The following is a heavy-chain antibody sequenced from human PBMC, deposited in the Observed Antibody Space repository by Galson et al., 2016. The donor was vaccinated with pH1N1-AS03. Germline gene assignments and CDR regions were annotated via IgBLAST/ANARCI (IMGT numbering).Heavy chain of an antibody. D-gene: IGHD5-24*01. CDR1: GYIFTSYW. CDR2: IYPGDPDT. V-gene: IGHV5-51*01. J-gene: IGHJ4*02. Sequence: QSGAEVKKPGESLKISCKTSGYIFTSYWVAWVRHMPGKGLEWMGIIYPGDPDTRYSPSFQGQVTISADRSINTAYLQWRSLMASDTAIYYCARQVRDGYNDYFDYWGQGILVTVSS. CDR3: ARQVRDGYNDYFDY.